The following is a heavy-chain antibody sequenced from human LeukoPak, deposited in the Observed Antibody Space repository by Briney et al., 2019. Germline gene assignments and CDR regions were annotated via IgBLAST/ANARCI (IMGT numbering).Heavy chain of an antibody. CDR1: GYTFTSYD. CDR3: ARQTYSSSWYRWGSDYYYYYMDV. CDR2: MNPNSGNT. D-gene: IGHD6-13*01. J-gene: IGHJ6*03. V-gene: IGHV1-8*01. Sequence: GASVKVSCKASGYTFTSYDINWVRQATGQGLEWMGWMNPNSGNTGYAQKFQGRVTITRNTSISTAYMELSSLRSEDTAVYYCARQTYSSSWYRWGSDYYYYYMDVWGKGTTVTVSS.